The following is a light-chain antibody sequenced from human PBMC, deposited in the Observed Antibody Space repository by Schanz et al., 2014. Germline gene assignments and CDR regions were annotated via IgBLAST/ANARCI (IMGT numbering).Light chain of an antibody. CDR1: HIVSSSF. CDR3: QQYGSSPLT. Sequence: EIVLTQSPGTLSLSPGERATLSCRASHIVSSSFLAWYQQKPGQAPRLLIHGASSRATGIPDRFSGSGSGTDFTLTISSLEPEDFAVYYCQQYGSSPLTFGGGTKVEIK. CDR2: GAS. V-gene: IGKV3-20*01. J-gene: IGKJ4*01.